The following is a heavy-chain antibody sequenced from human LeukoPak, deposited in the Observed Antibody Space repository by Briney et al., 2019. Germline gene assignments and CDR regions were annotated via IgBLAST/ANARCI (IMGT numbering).Heavy chain of an antibody. CDR3: ARHVGISF. CDR2: IREDGTEK. Sequence: GGSLRLSCTASGFTCSGAWMTWVRQAPGKGLEWVANIREDGTEKNYVDSVKGRFTISRDNAKNSLFLQMSNLRDDDTAIYYCARHVGISFWGQGTLVTVSS. CDR1: GFTCSGAW. D-gene: IGHD7-27*01. J-gene: IGHJ4*02. V-gene: IGHV3-7*01.